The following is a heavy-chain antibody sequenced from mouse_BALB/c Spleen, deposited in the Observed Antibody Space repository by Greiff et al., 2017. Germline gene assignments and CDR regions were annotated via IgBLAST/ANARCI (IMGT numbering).Heavy chain of an antibody. Sequence: VQLQQSGTVLARPGASVKMSCKASGYTFTSYWMHWVKQRPGQGLEWIGAIYPGNSDTSYNQKFKGKAKLTAVTSTSTAYMELSSLTNEDSAVYYCTSLGSSYPYYYAMDYWGQGTSVTVSS. CDR2: IYPGNSDT. J-gene: IGHJ4*01. D-gene: IGHD1-1*01. CDR1: GYTFTSYW. V-gene: IGHV1-5*01. CDR3: TSLGSSYPYYYAMDY.